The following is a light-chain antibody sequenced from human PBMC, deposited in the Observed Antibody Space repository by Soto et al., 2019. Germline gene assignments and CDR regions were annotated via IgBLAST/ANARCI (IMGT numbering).Light chain of an antibody. CDR1: SSDVGSYNL. V-gene: IGLV2-23*03. CDR2: EGS. J-gene: IGLJ2*01. Sequence: QSVLTQPASVSGSPGQSITISCTATSSDVGSYNLVSWYQQHPGKAPKLMIYEGSKRPSGVSNRFSGSKSGNTASLTISGLQAEDEADYYCCSYAGSSTFVVFGGGTKVTVL. CDR3: CSYAGSSTFVV.